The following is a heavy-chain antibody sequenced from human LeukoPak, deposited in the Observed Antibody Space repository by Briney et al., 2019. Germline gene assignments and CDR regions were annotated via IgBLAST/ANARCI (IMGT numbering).Heavy chain of an antibody. V-gene: IGHV3-21*01. Sequence: GGSLRLSCAASGFTFTTYAMNWVRQAPGKGLEWVSYVDRSGNDIYPADSVKGRFTISRDTAKSSVYLQMNSLSDEDTAVYYCARDDNWSFDYWGQGSLVTVSS. D-gene: IGHD1-20*01. J-gene: IGHJ4*02. CDR3: ARDDNWSFDY. CDR2: VDRSGNDI. CDR1: GFTFTTYA.